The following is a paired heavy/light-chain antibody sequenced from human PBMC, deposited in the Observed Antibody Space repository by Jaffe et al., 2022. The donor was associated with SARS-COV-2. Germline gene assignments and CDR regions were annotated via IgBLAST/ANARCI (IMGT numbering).Heavy chain of an antibody. D-gene: IGHD2-21*01. J-gene: IGHJ6*02. Sequence: EVQLVESGGGLVKPGGSLRLSCAASGFTFNNAWMTWVRQAPGKGLAWVGRSKSTNDGGTTDYAAPVKGRFTISRDDSKNTVYLQMDSLKTEDTAVYYCTADFGEVDGGTYYGIDVWGQGTTVTVSS. CDR1: GFTFNNAW. V-gene: IGHV3-15*01. CDR3: TADFGEVDGGTYYGIDV. CDR2: SKSTNDGGTT.
Light chain of an antibody. Sequence: EIVLTQSPGTLSLSPGERATLSCRASQSITSAFLAWYQQRPGQAPSLLIHGASNRATGVPDRFSGSGSGTDFTLTISRLEAEDFAVYYCQQYGISPPVTFGGGTKVEIK. V-gene: IGKV3-20*01. J-gene: IGKJ4*01. CDR3: QQYGISPPVT. CDR2: GAS. CDR1: QSITSAF.